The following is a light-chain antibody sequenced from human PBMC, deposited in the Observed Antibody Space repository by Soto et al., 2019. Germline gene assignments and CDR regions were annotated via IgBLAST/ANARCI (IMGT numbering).Light chain of an antibody. Sequence: DIPMTQSPSSLSASVGDRVTITCQASQDISNYLNWYQQKPGKAPKLLIYDASNLETGVPSRFSGSGSGTDFTLTISSLQPEDIATYYCQQYDNLLSLTFGGGTKVEI. CDR2: DAS. CDR3: QQYDNLLSLT. CDR1: QDISNY. V-gene: IGKV1-33*01. J-gene: IGKJ4*01.